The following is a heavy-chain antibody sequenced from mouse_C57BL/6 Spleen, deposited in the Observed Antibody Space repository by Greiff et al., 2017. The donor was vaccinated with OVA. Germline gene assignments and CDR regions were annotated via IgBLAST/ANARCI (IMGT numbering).Heavy chain of an antibody. CDR3: ARSTVYYGYDEGNFDV. CDR1: GYTFTDYY. V-gene: IGHV1-26*01. Sequence: EVQLQQSGPELVKPGASVKISCKASGYTFTDYYMNWVKQSHGKSLEWIGDINPNNGGTSYNQKFKGKATLTVDKSSSTAYMELRSLTSEDSAVYYCARSTVYYGYDEGNFDVWGTGTTVTVSS. D-gene: IGHD2-2*01. J-gene: IGHJ1*03. CDR2: INPNNGGT.